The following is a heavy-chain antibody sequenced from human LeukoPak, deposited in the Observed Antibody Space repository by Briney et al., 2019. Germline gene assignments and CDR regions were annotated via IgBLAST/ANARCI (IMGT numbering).Heavy chain of an antibody. Sequence: GGSLRLSCAASGFTFSSYWMSWVRQAPGKGLEWVANIKQDGSEKYYVDSVKGRFTISRDNAKNSRYLQMNSLRAEDTAVYYCARYPDATYYDFWSGYLGYRYFDYWGQGTLVTVSS. J-gene: IGHJ4*02. D-gene: IGHD3-3*01. V-gene: IGHV3-7*01. CDR1: GFTFSSYW. CDR2: IKQDGSEK. CDR3: ARYPDATYYDFWSGYLGYRYFDY.